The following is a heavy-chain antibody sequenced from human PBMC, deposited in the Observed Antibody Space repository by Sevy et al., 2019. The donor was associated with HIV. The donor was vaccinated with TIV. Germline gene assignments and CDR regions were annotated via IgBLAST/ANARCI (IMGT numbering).Heavy chain of an antibody. V-gene: IGHV3-49*04. Sequence: GGSLRLSCRASGFTFDDYTMTWVRQAPGKGREWVPFIRSKAYVGPTEYAASGKGRFTISRDESKSIAYLQMNSLKTEDTAVYYCTRVEGAADWGMDVWGQGTTVTVSS. CDR1: GFTFDDYT. CDR3: TRVEGAADWGMDV. CDR2: IRSKAYVGPT. D-gene: IGHD1-26*01. J-gene: IGHJ6*02.